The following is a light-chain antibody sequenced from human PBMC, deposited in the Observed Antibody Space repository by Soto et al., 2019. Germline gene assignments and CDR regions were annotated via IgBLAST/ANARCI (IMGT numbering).Light chain of an antibody. Sequence: DIQMTQSPSSLSASVGDRVTITCRASQSISSYLNWYQQKPGKAPKLLIYAASSLQSGVPSRFSGSRSGPDFTLTISSLPAEAFAPYYCQQYNSYPLTFGQGTRLEIK. CDR2: AAS. CDR3: QQYNSYPLT. V-gene: IGKV1-39*01. CDR1: QSISSY. J-gene: IGKJ5*01.